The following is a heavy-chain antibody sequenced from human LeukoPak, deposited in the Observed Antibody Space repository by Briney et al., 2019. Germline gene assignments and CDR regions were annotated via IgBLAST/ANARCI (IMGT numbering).Heavy chain of an antibody. CDR1: GGSISSSSYY. V-gene: IGHV4-39*07. D-gene: IGHD3-10*01. Sequence: SETLSLTCTVSGGSISSSSYYWGWIRQPPGKGLEWIGSIYYSGSTNYNPSLKSRVTISVDTSKNQFSLKLSSVTAADTAVYYCAGTSGSGSYPYYYYYYYMDVWGKGTTVTISS. J-gene: IGHJ6*03. CDR2: IYYSGST. CDR3: AGTSGSGSYPYYYYYYYMDV.